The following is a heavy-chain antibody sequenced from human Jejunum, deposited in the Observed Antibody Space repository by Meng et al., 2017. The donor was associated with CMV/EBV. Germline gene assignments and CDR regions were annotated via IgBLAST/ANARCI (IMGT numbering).Heavy chain of an antibody. CDR3: ARETAWAKWKYGVVDY. Sequence: SVGRADSCWSWIRQPPGKGLGWIGYIYYSGSTFSSSTHRGRVTMSIDTSKNQFSLRLSSMTAADTAVYYCARETAWAKWKYGVVDYWGQGTLVTVSS. V-gene: IGHV4-30-4*08. CDR1: SVGRADSC. J-gene: IGHJ4*02. D-gene: IGHD1-20*01. CDR2: IYYSGST.